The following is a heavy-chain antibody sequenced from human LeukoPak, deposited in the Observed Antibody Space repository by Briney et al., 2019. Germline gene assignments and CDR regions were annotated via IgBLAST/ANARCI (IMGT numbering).Heavy chain of an antibody. J-gene: IGHJ4*02. V-gene: IGHV4-39*01. CDR1: GFTVSSNY. Sequence: PGGSLRLSCAVSGFTVSSNYMSWIRQPPGKGLEWIGSIYYSGSTYYNPSLKSRVTISVDTSKNQFSLKLSSVTAADTAVYYCARRGSSGWVDYWGQGTLVTVSS. D-gene: IGHD6-19*01. CDR3: ARRGSSGWVDY. CDR2: IYYSGST.